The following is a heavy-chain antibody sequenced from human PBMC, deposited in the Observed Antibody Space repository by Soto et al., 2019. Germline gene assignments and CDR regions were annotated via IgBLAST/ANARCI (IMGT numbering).Heavy chain of an antibody. CDR1: GFTVSSNY. CDR3: ARDFRPPYGVRYFDY. CDR2: IYSGGST. J-gene: IGHJ4*02. Sequence: GGSLRLSCAASGFTVSSNYMSWVRQAPGKGLEWVSVIYSGGSTYYADSMKGRFTISRHNSKNTLYLLMNSLRAEDTAVYYCARDFRPPYGVRYFDYWGQGTLVTVSS. V-gene: IGHV3-53*04. D-gene: IGHD4-17*01.